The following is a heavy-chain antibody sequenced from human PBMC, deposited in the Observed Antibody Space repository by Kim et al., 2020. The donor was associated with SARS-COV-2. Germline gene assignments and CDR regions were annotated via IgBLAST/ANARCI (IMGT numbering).Heavy chain of an antibody. Sequence: SETLSLTCTVSGVSISSYYWSWIRQPPGKGLEWIGYIYYSGSTNYNPSLKSRVTISADTSKNHFPLKLSSVTAADTAVYYCARGHPYNWNFHYYFDFWG. V-gene: IGHV4-59*13. J-gene: IGHJ4*01. CDR1: GVSISSYY. CDR3: ARGHPYNWNFHYYFDF. CDR2: IYYSGST. D-gene: IGHD1-7*01.